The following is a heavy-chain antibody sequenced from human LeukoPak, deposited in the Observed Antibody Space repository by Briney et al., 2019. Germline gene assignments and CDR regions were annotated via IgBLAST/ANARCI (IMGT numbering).Heavy chain of an antibody. J-gene: IGHJ4*02. CDR3: ARGTVLRYFDWLFHPRSMAFDY. CDR1: GYTFTGYY. V-gene: IGHV1-2*02. CDR2: INPNSGGT. Sequence: GASVKVSCKASGYTFTGYYMHWVRQAPGQGLEWMGWINPNSGGTNYAQKFQGRVTMTRDTSISTAYMELSRLRSDDTAVYYCARGTVLRYFDWLFHPRSMAFDYWGQGTLVVVSS. D-gene: IGHD3-9*01.